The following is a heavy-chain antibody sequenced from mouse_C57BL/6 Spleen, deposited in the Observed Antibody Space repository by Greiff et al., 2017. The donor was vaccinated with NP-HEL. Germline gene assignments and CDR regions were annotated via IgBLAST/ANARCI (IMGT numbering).Heavy chain of an antibody. CDR3: AKYDYDDPYAMDY. Sequence: VQLQQSGAELAKPGASVKLSCKASGYTFTSYWMHWVKQRPGQGLEWIGYINPSSGYTKYNQKFKDKATLTADKSSSTAYMQLSSLTYADSAVYYCAKYDYDDPYAMDYWGQGTSVTVSS. CDR2: INPSSGYT. D-gene: IGHD2-4*01. CDR1: GYTFTSYW. J-gene: IGHJ4*01. V-gene: IGHV1-7*01.